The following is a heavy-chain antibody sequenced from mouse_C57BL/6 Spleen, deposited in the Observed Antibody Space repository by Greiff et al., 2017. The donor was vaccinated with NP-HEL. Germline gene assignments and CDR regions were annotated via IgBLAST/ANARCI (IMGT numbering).Heavy chain of an antibody. J-gene: IGHJ2*01. V-gene: IGHV5-9*01. CDR2: ISGGGGNT. Sequence: EVKLVESGGGLVKPGGSLKLSCAASGFTFSSYTMSWVRQTPEKRLEWVATISGGGGNTYYPDSVKGRFTISRDNAKNTLYLQMSSLRSEDTALYYCARIAGTYYFDYWGQGTTLTVSS. D-gene: IGHD4-1*01. CDR3: ARIAGTYYFDY. CDR1: GFTFSSYT.